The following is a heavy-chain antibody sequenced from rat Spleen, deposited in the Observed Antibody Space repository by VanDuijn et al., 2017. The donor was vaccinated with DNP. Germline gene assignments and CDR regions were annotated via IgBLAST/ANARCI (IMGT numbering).Heavy chain of an antibody. CDR3: ARHDYYSSPYYAMDA. CDR1: GFTFSNSG. CDR2: ISPSGGGT. V-gene: IGHV5-19*01. Sequence: EVQLVESGGGLVQPGRSMKLSCAASGFTFSNSGMHWIRQAPTKGLEWVTSISPSGGGTYYRDSVKGRFTISRDNANRTLYLQMDSLRSEDTATYYCARHDYYSSPYYAMDAWGQGTSVTVSS. D-gene: IGHD1-2*01. J-gene: IGHJ4*01.